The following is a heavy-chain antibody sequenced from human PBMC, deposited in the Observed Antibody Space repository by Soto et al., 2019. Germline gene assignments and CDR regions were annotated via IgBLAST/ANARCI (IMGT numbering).Heavy chain of an antibody. V-gene: IGHV1-18*01. CDR3: ARWRDGYFDY. CDR1: GYSFTSYG. Sequence: QVQLVQSGAEVRKPGASVNISCRTSGYSFTSYGLSWVRQAPGQGLEWMGWISTHNGNTNSAQQLSGRATVTTDTSTSTAYMELRSLRSDDTAVYYCARWRDGYFDYWGQGTLVTVSS. J-gene: IGHJ4*02. CDR2: ISTHNGNT.